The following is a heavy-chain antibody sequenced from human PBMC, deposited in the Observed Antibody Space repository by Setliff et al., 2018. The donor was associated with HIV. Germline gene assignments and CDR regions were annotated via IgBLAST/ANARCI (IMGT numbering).Heavy chain of an antibody. CDR1: GGSISSGSHY. Sequence: SETLSLTCAVSGGSISSGSHYWSWIRQPAGKGLEWIGQIYASGNTNYNPSLKSRVTISVDTSRNQFSLKLTSVTAAYAAIYYCARGVNFDYWGQGTQVTVSS. CDR3: ARGVNFDY. D-gene: IGHD3-3*01. V-gene: IGHV4-61*10. CDR2: IYASGNT. J-gene: IGHJ4*02.